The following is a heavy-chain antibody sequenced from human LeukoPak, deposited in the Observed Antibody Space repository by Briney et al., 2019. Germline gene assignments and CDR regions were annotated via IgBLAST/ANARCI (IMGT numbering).Heavy chain of an antibody. CDR3: ARDLFDLSGDYDY. CDR1: GFTFSDYN. D-gene: IGHD4-17*01. V-gene: IGHV3-11*04. CDR2: ISRSGSTK. J-gene: IGHJ4*02. Sequence: GGSLRLSCAASGFTFSDYNMRWIRQAPGKGLEWVSSISRSGSTKYYADSVKGRFTISRDNAKNSLFLQMNSLRAEDTAVYYCARDLFDLSGDYDYWGQGTLVTVSS.